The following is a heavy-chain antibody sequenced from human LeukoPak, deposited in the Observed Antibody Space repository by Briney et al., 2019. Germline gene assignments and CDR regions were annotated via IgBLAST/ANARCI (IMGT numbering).Heavy chain of an antibody. Sequence: GGSLRLSCAASGFTFSSYSMNWVRQAPGKGLEWVSAISGSGGSTYYADSVKGRFTISRDNSKNTLYLQMNSLRAEDTAVYYCAKRIGRGSSTSRPYYYGMDVWGQGTTVTVSS. CDR2: ISGSGGST. CDR3: AKRIGRGSSTSRPYYYGMDV. J-gene: IGHJ6*02. D-gene: IGHD2-2*01. CDR1: GFTFSSYS. V-gene: IGHV3-23*01.